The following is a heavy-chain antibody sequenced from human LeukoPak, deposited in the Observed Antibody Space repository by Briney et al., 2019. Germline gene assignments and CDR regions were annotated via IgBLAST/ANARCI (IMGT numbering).Heavy chain of an antibody. Sequence: GGSLRLSCAASGFTFSSYDMHWVRKATGKGLEWVSAIGIGGDTYYPGSVKGRFTISRENAKNSLYLQMNSLRAGDTAVYYCARGGIPVTGIDEVDYWGQGTLVTVSS. D-gene: IGHD2-21*02. CDR3: ARGGIPVTGIDEVDY. J-gene: IGHJ4*02. V-gene: IGHV3-13*01. CDR1: GFTFSSYD. CDR2: IGIGGDT.